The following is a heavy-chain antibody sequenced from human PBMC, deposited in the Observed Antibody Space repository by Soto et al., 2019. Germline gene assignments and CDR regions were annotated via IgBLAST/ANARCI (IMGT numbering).Heavy chain of an antibody. D-gene: IGHD6-6*01. CDR2: IIPIFGTA. V-gene: IGHV1-69*01. Sequence: QVQLVQSGAEVKKPGSSVKVSCKASGGTFSSYAISWVRQAPGQGLEWMGGIIPIFGTANYAQKFPGRVTITADESTSTDYMELSSLRSEDTAEYYFASPSSSPTGGIDVWGQGTTVTAS. CDR1: GGTFSSYA. CDR3: ASPSSSPTGGIDV. J-gene: IGHJ6*02.